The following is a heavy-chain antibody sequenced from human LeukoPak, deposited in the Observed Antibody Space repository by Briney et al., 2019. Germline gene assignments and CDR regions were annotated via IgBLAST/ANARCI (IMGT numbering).Heavy chain of an antibody. J-gene: IGHJ4*02. CDR2: ISSSSSCI. CDR3: ARGDSSSWPDFDY. D-gene: IGHD6-13*01. Sequence: GGSLRLSCAASGFTFSSYSMNWVRQAPGKGLEWVSSISSSSSCIYYADSVKGRFTISRDNAKNSLYLQMNSLRAEDTAVYYCARGDSSSWPDFDYWGQGTLVTVSS. CDR1: GFTFSSYS. V-gene: IGHV3-21*01.